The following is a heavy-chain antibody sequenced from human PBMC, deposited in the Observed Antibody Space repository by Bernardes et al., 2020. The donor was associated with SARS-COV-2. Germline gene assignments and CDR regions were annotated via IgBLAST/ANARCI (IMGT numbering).Heavy chain of an antibody. CDR3: AHFNGGGGVGWSFDY. CDR1: GFSLTTSGVG. J-gene: IGHJ4*02. V-gene: IGHV2-5*02. CDR2: IHWDDDK. D-gene: IGHD3-16*01. Sequence: SGPTLVKPTQTLTLTCSFSGFSLTTSGVGVGWIRQPPGKALEWLTLIHWDDDKRYSPSLNSRLTITKDTSKNQVVLTMTNMDPVDTATYYCAHFNGGGGVGWSFDYWGQGTLVTVSS.